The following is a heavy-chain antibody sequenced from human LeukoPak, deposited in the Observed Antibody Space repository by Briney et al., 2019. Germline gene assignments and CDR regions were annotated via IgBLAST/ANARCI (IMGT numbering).Heavy chain of an antibody. J-gene: IGHJ4*02. Sequence: PSETLSLTCAVYGGSFSGYYWSWIRQPPGKGLEWIGEINHSGSTNYNPSLKSRVTISVDTSKDQFSLKLSSVTAADTAVYYCARGTRGFPFDYWGQGTLVTVSS. CDR3: ARGTRGFPFDY. CDR1: GGSFSGYY. V-gene: IGHV4-34*01. CDR2: INHSGST. D-gene: IGHD3-10*01.